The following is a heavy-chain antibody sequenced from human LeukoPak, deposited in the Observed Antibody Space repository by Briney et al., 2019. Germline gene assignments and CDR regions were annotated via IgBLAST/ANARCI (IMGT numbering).Heavy chain of an antibody. CDR2: IFHDGNNR. Sequence: TGGSLRLSCAASRFVFESYGMHWVRQTPRRGLEWVAVIFHDGNNRYYSESVKGRFTISRDNSKNTLYLQMSRLRAEDTAVYYCARDYWGGYSNFVKGFDSWGQGTQVIVSS. D-gene: IGHD4-11*01. V-gene: IGHV3-33*08. J-gene: IGHJ4*02. CDR3: ARDYWGGYSNFVKGFDS. CDR1: RFVFESYG.